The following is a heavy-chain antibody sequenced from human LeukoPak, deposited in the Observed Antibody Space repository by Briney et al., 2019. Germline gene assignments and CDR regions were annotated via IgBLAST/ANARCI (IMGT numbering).Heavy chain of an antibody. D-gene: IGHD4-17*01. CDR1: GGSISSGGYS. CDR3: ARGVDYAGPPRGDAFDI. J-gene: IGHJ3*02. Sequence: SETLSLTCAVPGGSISSGGYSWSWIRQPPGKGLEWIGYIYHSGSTYYNPSLKSRVTISVDRSKNQFSLKLSSVTAADTAVYYCARGVDYAGPPRGDAFDIWGQGTMVTVSS. CDR2: IYHSGST. V-gene: IGHV4-30-2*01.